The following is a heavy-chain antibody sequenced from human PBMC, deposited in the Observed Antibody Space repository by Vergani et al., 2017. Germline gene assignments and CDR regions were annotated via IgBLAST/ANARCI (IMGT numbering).Heavy chain of an antibody. D-gene: IGHD3-3*01. Sequence: QVQLQESGPGLVKPSQTLSLTCTVSGGSISSGSYYWSWIRQPAGKGLEWIGRIYTSGSTNYNPSLKSRVTISVDTSKNQFSLKLSSVTAADTAVYYCARERFLETLDYYYMDVWGKGTTVTVSS. CDR1: GGSISSGSYY. V-gene: IGHV4-61*02. J-gene: IGHJ6*03. CDR2: IYTSGST. CDR3: ARERFLETLDYYYMDV.